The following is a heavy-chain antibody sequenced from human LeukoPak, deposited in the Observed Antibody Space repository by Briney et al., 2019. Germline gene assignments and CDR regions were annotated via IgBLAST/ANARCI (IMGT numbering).Heavy chain of an antibody. V-gene: IGHV3-30-3*01. CDR3: AKSATSYNVNWLPDY. J-gene: IGHJ4*02. CDR2: ISYDGTKE. D-gene: IGHD1-1*01. CDR1: GFTFSSYA. Sequence: PGRSLRLSCAASGFTFSSYAMHWVRQAPGKGLEWVAIISYDGTKEYYADSVKGRFTISRDNSKNTLYLQMNSLRPEDTGVYYCAKSATSYNVNWLPDYWGQGTLVTVSS.